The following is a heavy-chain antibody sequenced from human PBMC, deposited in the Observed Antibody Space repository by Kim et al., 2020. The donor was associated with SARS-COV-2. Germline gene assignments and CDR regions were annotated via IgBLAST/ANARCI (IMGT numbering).Heavy chain of an antibody. Sequence: SETLSLTCTVSGGSISSYYWSWIRQPPGKGLEWIGYIYYSGSTNYNPSLKSRVTISVDTSKNQFSLKLSSVTAADTAVYYCARDHSSGWYVGFDPWGQGTLVTVSS. D-gene: IGHD6-19*01. V-gene: IGHV4-59*01. CDR1: GGSISSYY. J-gene: IGHJ5*02. CDR3: ARDHSSGWYVGFDP. CDR2: IYYSGST.